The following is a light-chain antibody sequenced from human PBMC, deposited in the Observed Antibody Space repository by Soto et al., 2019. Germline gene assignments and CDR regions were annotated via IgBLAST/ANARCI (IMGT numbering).Light chain of an antibody. CDR3: QQYGSLPWT. V-gene: IGKV3-20*01. CDR1: QSVSSNY. CDR2: GAS. Sequence: EIVVTQSPYTLSLSPGERATLSCRASQSVSSNYLAWYQQIPGQAPRPLIYGASSRVPGIPDRFSGSGSGTDFTLTISRLEPEDFAVYYCQQYGSLPWTFGQGTKVDI. J-gene: IGKJ1*01.